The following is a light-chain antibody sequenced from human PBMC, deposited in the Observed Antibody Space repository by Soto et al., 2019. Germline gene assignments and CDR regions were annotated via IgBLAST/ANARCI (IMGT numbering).Light chain of an antibody. CDR1: SSNIGNNY. Sequence: QSVLTQPPSVSAAPGQKVTISCSGSSSNIGNNYVSWYQQLPGTAPKLLIYDNNKRPSGIPDRFSGSKSGTSATLGITGLQTGDEADYYCGTWDSSLSALGYVFGTGTKLTVL. J-gene: IGLJ1*01. V-gene: IGLV1-51*01. CDR2: DNN. CDR3: GTWDSSLSALGYV.